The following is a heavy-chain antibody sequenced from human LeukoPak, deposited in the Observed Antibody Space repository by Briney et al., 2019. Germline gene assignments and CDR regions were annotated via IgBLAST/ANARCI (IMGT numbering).Heavy chain of an antibody. Sequence: SETLSLTCTVSGGSTNGYYWSWIRQHPGKGLEWIGYIYYSGSTYYNPSLKSRVTISVDTSKNQFSLKLSSVTAADTAVYYCARAPYDFWSGYPINWFDPWGQGTLVTVSS. J-gene: IGHJ5*02. D-gene: IGHD3-3*01. CDR1: GGSTNGYY. CDR2: IYYSGST. CDR3: ARAPYDFWSGYPINWFDP. V-gene: IGHV4-31*03.